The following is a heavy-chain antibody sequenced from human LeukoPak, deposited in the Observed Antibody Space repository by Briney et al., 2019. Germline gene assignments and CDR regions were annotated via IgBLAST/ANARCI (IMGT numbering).Heavy chain of an antibody. CDR2: MNPNSGNT. CDR3: ARGLTYCSSTSCYTSDY. J-gene: IGHJ4*02. Sequence: ASMKVSCKASGYTFTSYDINWVRQATGQGLEWMGWMNPNSGNTGYAQKFQGRVTMTRNTSISTAYMELSSLRSEDTAVYYCARGLTYCSSTSCYTSDYWGQGTLVTVSS. CDR1: GYTFTSYD. D-gene: IGHD2-2*02. V-gene: IGHV1-8*01.